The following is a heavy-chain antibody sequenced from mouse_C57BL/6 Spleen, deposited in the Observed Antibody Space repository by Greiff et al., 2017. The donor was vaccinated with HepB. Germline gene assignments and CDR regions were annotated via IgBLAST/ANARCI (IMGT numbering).Heavy chain of an antibody. D-gene: IGHD1-1*01. CDR1: GYSFTDYN. CDR3: ARRGDITTVVADYAMDY. CDR2: INPNYGTT. J-gene: IGHJ4*01. Sequence: EVQLQQSGPELVKPGASVKISCKASGYSFTDYNMNWVKQSNGKSLEWIGVINPNYGTTSYNQKFKGKATLTVDQSSSTAYMQLNSLTSEDSAVYYCARRGDITTVVADYAMDYWGQGTSVTVSS. V-gene: IGHV1-39*01.